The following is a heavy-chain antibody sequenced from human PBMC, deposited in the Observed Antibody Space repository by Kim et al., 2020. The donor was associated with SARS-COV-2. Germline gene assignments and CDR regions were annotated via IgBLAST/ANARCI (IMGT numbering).Heavy chain of an antibody. Sequence: SETLSLTCTVSGGSISSSSYYWGWLRQPPGKGLEWIGSIYYSGSTYYNPSLKSRVTISVDTSKNQFSLKLSSVTAADTAVYYCARTPDHYDILTGYYFGWFGPWGQGTLVTVSS. D-gene: IGHD3-9*01. CDR1: GGSISSSSYY. CDR2: IYYSGST. J-gene: IGHJ5*02. V-gene: IGHV4-39*01. CDR3: ARTPDHYDILTGYYFGWFGP.